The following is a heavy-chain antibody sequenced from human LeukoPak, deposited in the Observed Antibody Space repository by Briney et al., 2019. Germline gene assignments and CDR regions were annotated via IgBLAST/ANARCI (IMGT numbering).Heavy chain of an antibody. J-gene: IGHJ3*02. CDR3: ARPTGNAFDI. CDR2: ISSTGGTI. D-gene: IGHD1-1*01. Sequence: GGSLRLSCAASGFXFSSYEINWVRQAPGKGLEWVSYISSTGGTIYYADSVKGRFTISRDNAKNSLYLQMNSLRAEDTAVYYCARPTGNAFDIWGQGTMVTVSS. CDR1: GFXFSSYE. V-gene: IGHV3-48*03.